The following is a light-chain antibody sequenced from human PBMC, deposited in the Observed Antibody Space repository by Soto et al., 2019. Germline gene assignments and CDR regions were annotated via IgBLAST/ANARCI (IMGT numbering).Light chain of an antibody. V-gene: IGLV1-40*01. CDR1: SSNIGGGYD. CDR3: QSYDSDLGGWV. J-gene: IGLJ3*02. CDR2: GNN. Sequence: QSVLTQPPSVSGAPGQRVTISCTGSSSNIGGGYDVHWYQLLPGTAPKLLIYGNNNRPSGVPDRLSGSKSGTSGSLAITGLQAEDEADYYCQSYDSDLGGWVFGGWTKLTVL.